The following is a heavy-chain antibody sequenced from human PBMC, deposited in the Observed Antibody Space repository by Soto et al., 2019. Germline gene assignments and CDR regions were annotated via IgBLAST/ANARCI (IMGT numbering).Heavy chain of an antibody. J-gene: IGHJ4*02. CDR2: VYHTGST. CDR1: GGSFKSGSYS. Sequence: PSETLSLTCTVSGGSFKSGSYSWSWIRQPPGKGLEWIGYVYHTGSTSYNPSLKSRVTISVDTSKNQFSLKLSSVTAADTAVYYCARCYGSGPEGDFDYWGQGTLVTVSS. D-gene: IGHD6-19*01. CDR3: ARCYGSGPEGDFDY. V-gene: IGHV4-61*01.